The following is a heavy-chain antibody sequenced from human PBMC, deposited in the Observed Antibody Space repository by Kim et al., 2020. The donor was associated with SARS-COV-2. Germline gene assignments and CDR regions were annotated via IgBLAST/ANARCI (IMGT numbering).Heavy chain of an antibody. CDR2: ISGSGGTT. CDR1: RFTMSNYV. V-gene: IGHV3-23*01. D-gene: IGHD6-19*01. J-gene: IGHJ4*02. CDR3: ASKTRYSSGADY. Sequence: GGSLRLSCAASRFTMSNYVMSWVRQAPGKGLEWVSDISGSGGTTFYAVSMKGRFSISRDNSRNTLYLQMNSLRAEDTAVYYCASKTRYSSGADYWGQGTL.